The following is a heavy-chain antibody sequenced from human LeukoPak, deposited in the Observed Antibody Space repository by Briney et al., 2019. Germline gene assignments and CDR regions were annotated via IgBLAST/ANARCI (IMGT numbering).Heavy chain of an antibody. CDR3: ARVGRYSYAHNS. D-gene: IGHD5-18*01. Sequence: PSETLSLTCAVYGGSFSGYYWSWIRQPPGKGLEWIGEINHSGSTNYNPSLKSRVTISVDTSKNQFSLKLSSVTAADTAVYYCARVGRYSYAHNSWGQGTLVTVSS. V-gene: IGHV4-34*01. CDR1: GGSFSGYY. CDR2: INHSGST. J-gene: IGHJ4*02.